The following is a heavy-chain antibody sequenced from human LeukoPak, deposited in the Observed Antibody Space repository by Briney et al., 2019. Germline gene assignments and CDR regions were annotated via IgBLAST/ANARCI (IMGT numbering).Heavy chain of an antibody. CDR2: IYPGDSDT. V-gene: IGHV5-51*01. CDR1: GYSFTSYW. CDR3: ARHDNCGGDCYSSSPDY. J-gene: IGHJ4*02. D-gene: IGHD2-21*01. Sequence: GESLKISCKGSGYSFTSYWIGWVRQMPGKGLEWMGIIYPGDSDTRYSPSFQGQVTISADKSISTAYLQWSGLKASDTAMYYCARHDNCGGDCYSSSPDYWGQGTLVTVSS.